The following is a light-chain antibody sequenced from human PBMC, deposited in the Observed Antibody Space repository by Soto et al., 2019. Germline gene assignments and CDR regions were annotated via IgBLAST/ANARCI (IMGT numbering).Light chain of an antibody. Sequence: EIVLAQSPATLSLSPGERATLSCRASQSVSIYLAWYQQKPGQAPRLLIYGASSRATGIPDRFSGSGSGTDFTLTISRLEPEDFAVYYCQQYGSSPTVTFGQGTKVDIK. CDR1: QSVSIY. CDR3: QQYGSSPTVT. V-gene: IGKV3-20*01. J-gene: IGKJ1*01. CDR2: GAS.